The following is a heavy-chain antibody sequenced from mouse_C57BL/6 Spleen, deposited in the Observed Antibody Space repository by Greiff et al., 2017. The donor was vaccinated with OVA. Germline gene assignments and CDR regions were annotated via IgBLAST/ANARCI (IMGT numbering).Heavy chain of an antibody. J-gene: IGHJ2*01. Sequence: QVQLQQSGPELVKPGASVKISCKASGYAFSSSWMNWVKQRHGKGLEWIGRIYPGDGDTNYNGKFKGKATLTADKSSSTAYMQLSSLTSEDSAVYFCAREGALMYYFDYWGQGTTLTVSS. CDR1: GYAFSSSW. CDR3: AREGALMYYFDY. D-gene: IGHD3-1*01. V-gene: IGHV1-82*01. CDR2: IYPGDGDT.